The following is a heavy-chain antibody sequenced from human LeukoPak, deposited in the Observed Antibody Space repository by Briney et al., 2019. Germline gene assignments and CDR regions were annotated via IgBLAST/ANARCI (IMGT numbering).Heavy chain of an antibody. CDR1: GFTFSDYY. V-gene: IGHV3-11*06. D-gene: IGHD1-26*01. Sequence: GGSLRLSCAASGFTFSDYYMSWIRQAPGKGLEWISYISGGSSYTNYADSVKGRFTISRDNAENSLSLQMNSLRAEDTAVYYCARGGTYLFYCGQGTLVTVSS. CDR2: ISGGSSYT. J-gene: IGHJ4*02. CDR3: ARGGTYLFY.